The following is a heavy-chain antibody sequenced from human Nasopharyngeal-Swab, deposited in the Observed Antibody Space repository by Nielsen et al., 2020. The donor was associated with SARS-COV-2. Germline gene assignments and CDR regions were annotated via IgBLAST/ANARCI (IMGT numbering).Heavy chain of an antibody. D-gene: IGHD1-1*01. CDR1: GFTFSSYA. V-gene: IGHV3-23*01. J-gene: IGHJ4*02. Sequence: GESLKISCAASGFTFSSYAMSWVRQAPGKGLEWVSAISGSGGSTYYADSVKGRFTISRDNSKNTLYLQVNSLRAEDTAVYYCAKERYNWNGGADYWGQGTLVTVSS. CDR2: ISGSGGST. CDR3: AKERYNWNGGADY.